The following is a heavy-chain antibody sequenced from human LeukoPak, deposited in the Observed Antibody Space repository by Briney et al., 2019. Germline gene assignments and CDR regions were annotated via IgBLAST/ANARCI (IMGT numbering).Heavy chain of an antibody. V-gene: IGHV1-2*06. CDR3: ARRSANWFDP. Sequence: ASVKVSCKASGYTFTDYYMHWVRQAPGQGLEWMGRINPNSGGTNYAQKFQGRVIMTRDTSISTAYMELSRLRSDDTAVYYCARRSANWFDPWGQGTLVTVSS. CDR2: INPNSGGT. CDR1: GYTFTDYY. J-gene: IGHJ5*02.